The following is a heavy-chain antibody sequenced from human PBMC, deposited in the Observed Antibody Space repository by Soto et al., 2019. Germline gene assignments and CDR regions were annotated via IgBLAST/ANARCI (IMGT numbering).Heavy chain of an antibody. D-gene: IGHD2-21*02. J-gene: IGHJ4*02. V-gene: IGHV4-4*07. CDR1: GVSVSSYT. CDR3: TRDGMTTGDT. Sequence: SETLSLTCLVSGVSVSSYTWSWVRQPANKGLEWIGRVFSSVSATYSPSLKSRFRISMDTPENRISLKLDSVTAADAGVYYCTRDGMTTGDTWGPGTLVTVSS. CDR2: VFSSVSA.